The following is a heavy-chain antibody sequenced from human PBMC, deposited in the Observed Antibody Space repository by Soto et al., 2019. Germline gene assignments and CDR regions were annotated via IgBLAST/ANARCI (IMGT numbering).Heavy chain of an antibody. Sequence: EVQLVESGGGFVQPGGSLRLSCSASGFTFSSNVMHWVRQAPGKGLEYVSAIISNGDRTYYTDSVKGRFTISRDNSKNTLYLQMSSLRVEDTAVYYCVKVGFESRWSFLDYWGQGTLVSVSS. CDR2: IISNGDRT. J-gene: IGHJ4*02. V-gene: IGHV3-64D*08. CDR1: GFTFSSNV. D-gene: IGHD2-15*01. CDR3: VKVGFESRWSFLDY.